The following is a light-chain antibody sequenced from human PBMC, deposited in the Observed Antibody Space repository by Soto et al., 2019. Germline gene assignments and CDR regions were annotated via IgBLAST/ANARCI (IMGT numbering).Light chain of an antibody. CDR2: KSS. CDR3: QQYNSYSPWT. V-gene: IGKV1-5*03. J-gene: IGKJ1*01. CDR1: QSISSY. Sequence: DIQMTQSPSSLSASVGDRVTITCRASQSISSYLNWYQQKPGKAPKLLIYKSSSLESGVPSRFSGSGSGTEFTLTISSLQPDDFATYYCQQYNSYSPWTLGQGTKVDIK.